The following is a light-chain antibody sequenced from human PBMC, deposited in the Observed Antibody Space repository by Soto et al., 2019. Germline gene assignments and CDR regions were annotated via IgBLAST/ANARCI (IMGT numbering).Light chain of an antibody. CDR2: DVS. CDR3: SSYTSISSPLYV. CDR1: SSDVGGYNY. J-gene: IGLJ1*01. Sequence: QRVLTQAAYVSRSHRQSIPITCNGTSSDVGGYNYVSWYQQYPGKAPKLMIYDVSYRPSGVSNRFSGSKSGNTASLTISGLQAEDEADYYCSSYTSISSPLYVFGTGTKVTVL. V-gene: IGLV2-14*03.